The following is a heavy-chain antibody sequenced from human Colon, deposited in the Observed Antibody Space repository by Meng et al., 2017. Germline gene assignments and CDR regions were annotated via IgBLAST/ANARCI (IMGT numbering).Heavy chain of an antibody. CDR2: MSDSGTT. Sequence: QVHLHESGPGLVRPSDDLSLVCTVTGGSIKSGGYQWSWVRQRPGKGLEYIGFMSDSGTTDYNPSLRSRVSISEIGSSKNQFSLTLRSVTAADTATYFCARDTLYGTDYWGQGVLVTVSS. D-gene: IGHD4-17*01. CDR3: ARDTLYGTDY. CDR1: GGSIKSGGYQ. J-gene: IGHJ4*02. V-gene: IGHV4-31*03.